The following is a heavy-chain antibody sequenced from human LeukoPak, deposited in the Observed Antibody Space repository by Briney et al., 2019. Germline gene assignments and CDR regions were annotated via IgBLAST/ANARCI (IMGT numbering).Heavy chain of an antibody. V-gene: IGHV1-18*01. CDR1: GYTFTSYG. Sequence: GASVKVSCKASGYTFTSYGISWVRQAPGQGLEWIGWISAYNGNTNYAQKLQVRVTMTTDTSTSTAYMELRSLRSDDTAVYYCATPSGSYLYAFDIWGQGTMVTVSS. CDR2: ISAYNGNT. CDR3: ATPSGSYLYAFDI. J-gene: IGHJ3*02. D-gene: IGHD1-26*01.